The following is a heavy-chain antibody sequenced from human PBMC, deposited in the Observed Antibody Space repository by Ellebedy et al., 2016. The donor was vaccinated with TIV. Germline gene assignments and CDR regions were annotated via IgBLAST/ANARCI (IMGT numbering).Heavy chain of an antibody. D-gene: IGHD6-13*01. J-gene: IGHJ4*02. CDR3: AGEITGYSSSPSYFDY. Sequence: ASVKVSCKASRYTFTGYYIHWVRQAPGQGLEWMGWINPNNGGTNYAQKFQGRATMTRDTSISTAYMEVSRLRSDDTAVYYCAGEITGYSSSPSYFDYWGQGTLVTVSS. V-gene: IGHV1-2*02. CDR2: INPNNGGT. CDR1: RYTFTGYY.